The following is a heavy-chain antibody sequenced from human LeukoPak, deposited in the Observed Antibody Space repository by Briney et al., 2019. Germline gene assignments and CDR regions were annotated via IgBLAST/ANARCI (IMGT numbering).Heavy chain of an antibody. CDR3: ARAPGIAKTWFDP. CDR2: IYYSGST. Sequence: SETLSLTCTVSGGSISSYFWSWIQQPPGKGLEWIGYIYYSGSTTYNPSLKSRVTISLDTSKNQISLRLSSVTAADTAVYYCARAPGIAKTWFDPWGQGTLVTVSS. D-gene: IGHD6-13*01. J-gene: IGHJ5*02. V-gene: IGHV4-59*01. CDR1: GGSISSYF.